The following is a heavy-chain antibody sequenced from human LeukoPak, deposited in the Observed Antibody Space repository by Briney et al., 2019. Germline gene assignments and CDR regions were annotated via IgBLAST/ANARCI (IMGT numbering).Heavy chain of an antibody. V-gene: IGHV4-59*08. CDR2: IYYSGST. CDR1: GGSLSSYY. D-gene: IGHD1-26*01. J-gene: IGHJ4*02. Sequence: SETLSLTCTVSGGSLSSYYWSWVRQPPGKGLEWIGYIYYSGSTNYNPSLKSRVTISVDTSKNQFSLNLSSVTAADTAVYYCARRRSVGATLLFDYWGQGTLVTVSS. CDR3: ARRRSVGATLLFDY.